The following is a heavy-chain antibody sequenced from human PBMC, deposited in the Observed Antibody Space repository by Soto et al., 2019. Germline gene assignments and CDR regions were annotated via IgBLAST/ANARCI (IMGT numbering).Heavy chain of an antibody. CDR1: GFTFSSYG. CDR2: IWYDGSNK. CDR3: ARPTEGSWSLRH. Sequence: GGSLRLSCAASGFTFSSYGMHWVRQAPGKGLEGVAVIWYDGSNKYYADSVKGRFTNSRDNSKNTLYLQMNSLRAEDTAVYYCARPTEGSWSLRHWGQGTLVTVSS. D-gene: IGHD1-26*01. V-gene: IGHV3-33*01. J-gene: IGHJ4*02.